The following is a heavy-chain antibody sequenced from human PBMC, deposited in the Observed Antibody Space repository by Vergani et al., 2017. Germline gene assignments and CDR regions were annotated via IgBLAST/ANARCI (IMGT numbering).Heavy chain of an antibody. J-gene: IGHJ6*03. CDR2: IYWNDDQ. Sequence: QITLKESGPTLVKPTQTLTLTCTFSVFSLNTHGVSVAWIRQPPGKALDWLALIYWNDDQHYSPSLNNRVTITKDTTKNQVVLTMTNMDYVDTGTYYCVYRKTECGTTGCFYPFCYYCDRDVWGEGTTVAVSS. CDR1: VFSLNTHGVS. D-gene: IGHD1-7*01. V-gene: IGHV2-5*04. CDR3: VYRKTECGTTGCFYPFCYYCDRDV.